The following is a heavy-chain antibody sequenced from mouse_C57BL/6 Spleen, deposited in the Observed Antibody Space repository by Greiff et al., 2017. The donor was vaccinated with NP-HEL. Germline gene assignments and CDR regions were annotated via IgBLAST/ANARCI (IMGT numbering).Heavy chain of an antibody. Sequence: QVHVKQPGAELVMPGASVKLSCKASGYTFTSYWMHWVKQRPGQGLEWIGEIDPSDSYTNYNQKFKGKSTLTVDKSSSTAYMQLSSLTSEDSAVYYCATITTVVGAMDYWGQGTSVTVSS. D-gene: IGHD1-1*01. CDR2: IDPSDSYT. CDR3: ATITTVVGAMDY. V-gene: IGHV1-69*01. J-gene: IGHJ4*01. CDR1: GYTFTSYW.